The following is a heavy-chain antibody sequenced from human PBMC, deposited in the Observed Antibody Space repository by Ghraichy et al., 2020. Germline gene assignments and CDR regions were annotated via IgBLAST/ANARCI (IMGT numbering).Heavy chain of an antibody. CDR1: GFTFSSYS. CDR3: ARDRDPPGARGNYCSGGSCYYYYGMDV. D-gene: IGHD2-15*01. V-gene: IGHV3-21*01. J-gene: IGHJ6*02. CDR2: ISSSSSYI. Sequence: GGSLRLSCAASGFTFSSYSMNWVRQAPGKGLEWVSSISSSSSYIYYADSVKGRFTISRDNAKNSLYLQMNSLRAEDTAVYYCARDRDPPGARGNYCSGGSCYYYYGMDVWGQGTTVTVSS.